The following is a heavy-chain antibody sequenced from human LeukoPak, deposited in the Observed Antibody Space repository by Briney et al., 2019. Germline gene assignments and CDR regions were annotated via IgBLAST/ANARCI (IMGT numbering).Heavy chain of an antibody. CDR3: ARVGSSGYPIDY. CDR2: ISSSGSTI. Sequence: PGGSLRLSCAASGFTFDDYGMSWIRQAPGKGLEWVSYISSSGSTINYADSVKGRFTISRDSAKKSLFLQMNSLRAEDTAVYYCARVGSSGYPIDYWGQGILVTVSS. J-gene: IGHJ4*02. V-gene: IGHV3-11*01. CDR1: GFTFDDYG. D-gene: IGHD3-22*01.